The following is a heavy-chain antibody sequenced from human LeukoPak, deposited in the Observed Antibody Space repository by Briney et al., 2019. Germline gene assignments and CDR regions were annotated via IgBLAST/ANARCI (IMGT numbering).Heavy chain of an antibody. CDR3: ARHSSSSWWY. CDR2: ISSSSSTI. Sequence: GGSLRLSCAASGFTFSSYSMNWVRQAPGKGLEWVSYISSSSSTIYYADSVKGRFTISRDNAKNSLYLQTNSLRAEDTAVYYCARHSSSSWWYWGQGTLVTVSS. V-gene: IGHV3-48*01. CDR1: GFTFSSYS. J-gene: IGHJ4*02. D-gene: IGHD6-13*01.